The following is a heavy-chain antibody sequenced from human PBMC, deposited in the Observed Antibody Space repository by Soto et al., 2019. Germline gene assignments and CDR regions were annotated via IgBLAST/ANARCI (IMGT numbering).Heavy chain of an antibody. CDR3: ARGLGLYYFDY. CDR2: INAGNGNT. J-gene: IGHJ4*02. V-gene: IGHV1-3*01. D-gene: IGHD1-26*01. Sequence: QVQLVQSGAEVKNPGASVKVSCKASGYTFTSYAMHWVRQAPGQRLEWMGWINAGNGNTKYSQKFQGRVTITRDTSASTAYMELSSLRSEDTAVYYCARGLGLYYFDYWGQGTLVIVSS. CDR1: GYTFTSYA.